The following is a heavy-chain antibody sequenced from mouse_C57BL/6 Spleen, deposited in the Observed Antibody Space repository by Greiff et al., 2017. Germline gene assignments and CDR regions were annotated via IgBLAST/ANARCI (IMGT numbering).Heavy chain of an antibody. CDR2: IDPSDSYT. CDR1: GYTFTSYW. CDR3: ARGFMVTSYWYCDV. V-gene: IGHV1-50*01. J-gene: IGHJ1*03. D-gene: IGHD2-2*01. Sequence: VQLQQPGAELVKPGASVKLSCKASGYTFTSYWMQWVKQRPGQGLEWIGEIDPSDSYTNYNQKFKGKATLTVDTSSSTAYMQLSSLTSEDSAVYYCARGFMVTSYWYCDVWGTGTTVTVSS.